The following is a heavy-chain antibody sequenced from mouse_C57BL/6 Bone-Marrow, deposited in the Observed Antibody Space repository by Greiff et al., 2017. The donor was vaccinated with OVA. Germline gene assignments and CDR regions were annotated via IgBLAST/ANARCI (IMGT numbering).Heavy chain of an antibody. J-gene: IGHJ3*01. Sequence: EVMLVESGGGLVQPGGSLKLSCAASGFTFSDYYMYWVRQTPEKRLEWVAYISNGGGSTYYPDTVKGRFTISRDNAKNTLYLQMSRLKSEDTAMYYCARSDYDPFAYWGQGTLVTVSA. CDR1: GFTFSDYY. D-gene: IGHD2-4*01. CDR2: ISNGGGST. V-gene: IGHV5-12*01. CDR3: ARSDYDPFAY.